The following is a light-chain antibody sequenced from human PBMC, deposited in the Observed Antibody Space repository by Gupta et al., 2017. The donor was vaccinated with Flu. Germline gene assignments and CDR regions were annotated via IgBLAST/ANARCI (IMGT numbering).Light chain of an antibody. CDR1: QGISNY. CDR2: AAS. V-gene: IGKV1-27*01. CDR3: LQYISDSQT. Sequence: TINCRASQGISNYVAWYQQKSGKVPKLLIYAASNLQSGVPSRFSGSGSGTDFTLTISGLQPEDVAPYYCLQYISDSQTFGGGTKVEI. J-gene: IGKJ4*01.